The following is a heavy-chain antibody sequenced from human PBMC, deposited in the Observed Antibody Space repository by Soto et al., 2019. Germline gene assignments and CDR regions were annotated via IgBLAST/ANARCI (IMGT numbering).Heavy chain of an antibody. V-gene: IGHV3-15*07. CDR2: IKSKTDGGTT. Sequence: GGSLRLSCAASGVTFSNACMNWVRQAPGKGLEWVGRIKSKTDGGTTDYAAPVKGRFTISRDDSKNTLYLQMNSLKTEDTAVYYCTTLYSYGSRAFDIWGQGTMVTVSS. CDR3: TTLYSYGSRAFDI. CDR1: GVTFSNAC. J-gene: IGHJ3*02. D-gene: IGHD5-18*01.